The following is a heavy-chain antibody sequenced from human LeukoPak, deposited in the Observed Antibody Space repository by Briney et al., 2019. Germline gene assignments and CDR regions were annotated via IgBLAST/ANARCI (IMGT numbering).Heavy chain of an antibody. Sequence: ASVKVSCKASGYTFSNYGISWVRLAPGQGLEWMGWISTYNGYTNSAQKFQVRVTMTTDTSTSTAYMELKSLRSDDTAVYYCARAGGKDCIRTNCYPDYWGQGTLVTVSS. CDR1: GYTFSNYG. J-gene: IGHJ4*02. CDR3: ARAGGKDCIRTNCYPDY. CDR2: ISTYNGYT. V-gene: IGHV1-18*01. D-gene: IGHD2-2*01.